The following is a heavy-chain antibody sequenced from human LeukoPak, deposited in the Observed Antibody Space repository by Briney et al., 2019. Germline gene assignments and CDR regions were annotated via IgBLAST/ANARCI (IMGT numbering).Heavy chain of an antibody. J-gene: IGHJ4*02. Sequence: ASVKVSCKASGYTFTGYYMHWVRQAPGQGLEWMGWVNPNGGGTNYAQNFQGRVTMTRDTSTSTAYMELSRLRSDDTAIYYCARENNSGWYRKAAFDFWGQGTLVTVTS. V-gene: IGHV1-2*02. CDR1: GYTFTGYY. CDR3: ARENNSGWYRKAAFDF. D-gene: IGHD6-19*01. CDR2: VNPNGGGT.